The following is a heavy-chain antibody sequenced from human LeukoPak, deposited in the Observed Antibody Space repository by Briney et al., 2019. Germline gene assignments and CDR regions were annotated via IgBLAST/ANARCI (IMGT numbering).Heavy chain of an antibody. V-gene: IGHV4-34*01. Sequence: SETLSLTCAVYGGSFSGYYWSWIRQPPGKGLEWIGEINHSGSTYYNPSLKSRVTISVDTSKNQLSLKLSSVTAADTAVYYCASSFYYDSSETGNWFDPWGQGTLVTVSS. CDR3: ASSFYYDSSETGNWFDP. CDR2: INHSGST. CDR1: GGSFSGYY. D-gene: IGHD3-22*01. J-gene: IGHJ5*02.